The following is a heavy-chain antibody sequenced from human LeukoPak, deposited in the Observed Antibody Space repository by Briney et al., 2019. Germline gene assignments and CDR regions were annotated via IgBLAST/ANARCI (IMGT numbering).Heavy chain of an antibody. Sequence: SETLSLTCTVSGDSISTYYWSWIRHPPEKGLEWMGYIHYSGSANYNPSPTSRVTISVDTSKTQISLKLNSATAAATAVFFCTRLAINSVMFVYWRRGRLV. CDR2: IHYSGSA. J-gene: IGHJ4*02. CDR3: TRLAINSVMFVY. V-gene: IGHV4-59*08. CDR1: GDSISTYY. D-gene: IGHD3-16*01.